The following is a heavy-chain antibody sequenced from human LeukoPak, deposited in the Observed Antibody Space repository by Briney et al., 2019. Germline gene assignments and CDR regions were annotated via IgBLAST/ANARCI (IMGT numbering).Heavy chain of an antibody. CDR2: IYYSGST. D-gene: IGHD1-14*01. CDR3: ARGFRPDAFDP. V-gene: IGHV4-59*01. J-gene: IGHJ5*02. Sequence: PSETLSLTCTVSGGSISSYYWSWIRQPPGKGLEWIGYIYYSGSTNYNPSLKSRVTISVDTSKNQFSLKLSSVTAADTAVYYCARGFRPDAFDPWGQGTLVTVSS. CDR1: GGSISSYY.